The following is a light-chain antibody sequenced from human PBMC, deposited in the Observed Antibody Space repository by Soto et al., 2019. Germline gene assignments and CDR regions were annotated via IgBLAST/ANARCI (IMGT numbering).Light chain of an antibody. CDR1: SSNIGAGYD. V-gene: IGLV1-40*01. CDR2: GNN. J-gene: IGLJ2*01. CDR3: PSSGCSLQNAV. Sequence: VLTQPPSVSGAPGQTITISCTGSSSNIGAGYDVHWYQQLPGRAPKLLIYGNNNRPSGVPDRFSGSKSGTSVSLAITGLRGEDEADYHCPSSGCSLQNAVFGGGTKLTVL.